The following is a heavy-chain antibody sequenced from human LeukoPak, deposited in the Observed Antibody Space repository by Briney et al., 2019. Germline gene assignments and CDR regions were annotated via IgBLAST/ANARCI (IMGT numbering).Heavy chain of an antibody. CDR3: ASQALVVVIAHNWFDP. V-gene: IGHV4-39*01. J-gene: IGHJ5*02. D-gene: IGHD2-21*01. CDR2: IYHSGFA. Sequence: SETLSLTCNVSGGSINTNNYYWGWIRQPPGKGLEWIGSIYHSGFAYYNPSLKSRVTISVDLSRNQFSLKLNSVTAADTAVYYCASQALVVVIAHNWFDPWGQGTLVTVSS. CDR1: GGSINTNNYY.